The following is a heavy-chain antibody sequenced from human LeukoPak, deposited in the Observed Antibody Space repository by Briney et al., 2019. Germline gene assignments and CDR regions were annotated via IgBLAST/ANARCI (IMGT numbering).Heavy chain of an antibody. J-gene: IGHJ3*02. V-gene: IGHV1-69*13. D-gene: IGHD2-2*01. CDR2: IIPIFGTA. CDR1: GGTFSSYA. CDR3: ARPYCSSTSCHPLDAFDI. Sequence: GASVKVSCKASGGTFSSYAISWVRQAPGQGLEWMGGIIPIFGTANYAQKFQGRVTITADESTSTAYMELSSLRSEDTAVYYCARPYCSSTSCHPLDAFDIWGQGTMVTVSS.